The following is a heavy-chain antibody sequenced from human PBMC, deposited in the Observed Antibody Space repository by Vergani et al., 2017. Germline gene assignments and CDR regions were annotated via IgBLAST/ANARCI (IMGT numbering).Heavy chain of an antibody. CDR1: GFTFSSYW. J-gene: IGHJ3*02. CDR2: IYSGGSST. V-gene: IGHV3-23*03. CDR3: AKDGAFDI. Sequence: EVQLVESGGGLVQPGGSLRLSCAASGFTFSSYWMSWVRQAPGKGLEWVSVIYSGGSSTYYADSVKGRFTISRDNSKNTLYLQMNSLRAEDTAVYYCAKDGAFDIWGQGTMVTVSS.